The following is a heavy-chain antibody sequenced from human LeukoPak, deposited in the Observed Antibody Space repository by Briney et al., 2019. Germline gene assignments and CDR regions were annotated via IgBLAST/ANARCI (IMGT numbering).Heavy chain of an antibody. Sequence: SQTLSLTCTVSGGSISSGGYYWSWIRQPPGKGLEWIGYIYHSGSTYYNPSLKSRVTISVDRSKNQFSLKLSSVTAADTAVYYCARQSPMVTGRTFDIWGQGTMVTVSS. J-gene: IGHJ3*02. D-gene: IGHD5-18*01. V-gene: IGHV4-30-2*02. CDR3: ARQSPMVTGRTFDI. CDR2: IYHSGST. CDR1: GGSISSGGYY.